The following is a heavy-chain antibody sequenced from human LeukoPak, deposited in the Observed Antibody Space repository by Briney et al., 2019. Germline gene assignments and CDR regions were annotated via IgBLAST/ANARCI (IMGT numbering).Heavy chain of an antibody. J-gene: IGHJ4*02. CDR2: ISYDGSNK. CDR1: GFTFSSYA. D-gene: IGHD6-6*01. CDR3: ARDRIAARG. V-gene: IGHV3-30*04. Sequence: GGSLRLSCAASGFTFSSYAMHWVRQAPGKGLEWVAVISYDGSNKYYADSVKGRFTISRDNSKNTLYLQMNSLRAEDTAVYYCARDRIAARGWGQGTLVTVSS.